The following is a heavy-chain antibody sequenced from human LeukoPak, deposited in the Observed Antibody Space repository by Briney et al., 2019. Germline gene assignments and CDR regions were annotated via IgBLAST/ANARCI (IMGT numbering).Heavy chain of an antibody. Sequence: PGGSLRLSCADSGFTFSSYSMNWVRQAPGKGLEWVSSISSSSSYIYYADSVKGRFTISRDNAKNSLYLQMNSLRAEDTAVYYCARGGGEVAFDIWGQGTMVTVSS. J-gene: IGHJ3*02. CDR2: ISSSSSYI. D-gene: IGHD3-10*01. CDR3: ARGGGEVAFDI. V-gene: IGHV3-21*01. CDR1: GFTFSSYS.